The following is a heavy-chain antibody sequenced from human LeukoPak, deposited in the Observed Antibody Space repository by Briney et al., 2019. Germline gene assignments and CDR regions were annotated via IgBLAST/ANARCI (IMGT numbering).Heavy chain of an antibody. V-gene: IGHV3-53*01. D-gene: IGHD3-16*01. CDR3: AKRVYDYVWGSYQDA. Sequence: AGGSLRLSCAASGFAVSSNYMSWVRQAPGKGLEWVSVIYSDGRTYYADSVKGRFTISRDNSKNTLYLQMNSLRAEDTAVYYCAKRVYDYVWGSYQDAWGQGTLVTVSS. CDR2: IYSDGRT. CDR1: GFAVSSNY. J-gene: IGHJ4*02.